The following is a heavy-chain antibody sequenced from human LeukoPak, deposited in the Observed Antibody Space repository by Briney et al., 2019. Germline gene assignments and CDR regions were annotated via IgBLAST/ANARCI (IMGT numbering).Heavy chain of an antibody. V-gene: IGHV5-51*01. CDR2: IYPGDSDT. Sequence: GESLKISCTGSGYSFTSYWIGWVRPMPGKGLEWMGIIYPGDSDTRYSPSFQGHVTISADKSISTAYLQWSSLKASDTAMDYCARQPITIFGVVIYGDTFDIWGQGTMVTVSS. J-gene: IGHJ3*02. CDR1: GYSFTSYW. CDR3: ARQPITIFGVVIYGDTFDI. D-gene: IGHD3-3*01.